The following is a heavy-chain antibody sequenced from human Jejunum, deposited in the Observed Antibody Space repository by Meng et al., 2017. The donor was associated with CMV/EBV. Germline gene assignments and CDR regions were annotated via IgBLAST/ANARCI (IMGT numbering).Heavy chain of an antibody. Sequence: FTFDDYGMALVHQIPGKVLEWVADINWNGITTGYGESVKGRFTISRANTRNSLYLQMNSLRGEDTALYYCTRDEGRDFVVVDGFDFWGQGTLVTVSS. CDR1: FTFDDYG. D-gene: IGHD2-15*01. CDR2: INWNGITT. CDR3: TRDEGRDFVVVDGFDF. V-gene: IGHV3-20*03. J-gene: IGHJ4*02.